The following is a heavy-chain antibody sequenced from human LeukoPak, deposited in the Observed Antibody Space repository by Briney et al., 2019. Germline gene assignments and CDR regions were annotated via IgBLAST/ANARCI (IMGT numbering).Heavy chain of an antibody. CDR1: GYTFTSYD. Sequence: ASMKVSCKASGYTFTSYDINWVRQATGQGLEWMGWMNPNSGNTGYAQKFQGRVTMTRNTSISTAYMELSSLRSEDTAVYYCARSRGLCGGSCYRNWFDPWGQGTLVTVSS. V-gene: IGHV1-8*01. CDR3: ARSRGLCGGSCYRNWFDP. D-gene: IGHD2-15*01. J-gene: IGHJ5*02. CDR2: MNPNSGNT.